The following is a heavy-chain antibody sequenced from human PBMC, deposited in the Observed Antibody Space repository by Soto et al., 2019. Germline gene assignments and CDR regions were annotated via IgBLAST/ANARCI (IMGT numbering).Heavy chain of an antibody. V-gene: IGHV3-21*01. CDR2: ISSSGSYI. Sequence: PGGSLRLSCAASGFTFSSYSMNWVRQAPGKGLEWVSSISSSGSYIYYADSVKGRFTISRDNAKSSLYLQMNSLRAEDTAVYYCARGSPEDSYGSRYWGQGTLVTVSS. J-gene: IGHJ4*02. CDR1: GFTFSSYS. D-gene: IGHD5-18*01. CDR3: ARGSPEDSYGSRY.